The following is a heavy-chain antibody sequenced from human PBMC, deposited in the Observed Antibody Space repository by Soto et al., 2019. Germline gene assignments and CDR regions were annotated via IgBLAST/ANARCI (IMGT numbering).Heavy chain of an antibody. CDR1: GYTFTSYG. CDR3: ARVGYLYSSSWAYYYHHGMDV. Sequence: ASVKVSCKSSGYTFTSYGISWVRQAPGQRLEWMGWINAGNGNTKYSQKFQGRVTITRDTSASTAYMELSSLRSEDTAVYYCARVGYLYSSSWAYYYHHGMDVWGQGTTVTVSS. J-gene: IGHJ6*02. CDR2: INAGNGNT. D-gene: IGHD6-13*01. V-gene: IGHV1-3*01.